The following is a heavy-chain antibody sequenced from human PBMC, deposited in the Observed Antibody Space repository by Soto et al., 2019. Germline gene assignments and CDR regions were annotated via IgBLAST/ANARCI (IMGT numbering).Heavy chain of an antibody. CDR2: ISGVGRT. CDR3: ARKGNGAVVAAAYFDN. CDR1: GGSFSGFY. V-gene: IGHV4-34*01. J-gene: IGHJ4*02. Sequence: QVQVHQWGAGLLKPSETLSLTCAVSGGSFSGFYWTWIRQPPGQGLEWIGEISGVGRTTYNPSLGSRVTISVDTSNKKFSLNLTSVTAADTAIYYCARKGNGAVVAAAYFDNWGQGTLVTVSS. D-gene: IGHD2-15*01.